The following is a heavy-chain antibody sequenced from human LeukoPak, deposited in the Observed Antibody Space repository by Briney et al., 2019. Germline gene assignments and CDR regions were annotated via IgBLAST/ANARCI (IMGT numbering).Heavy chain of an antibody. D-gene: IGHD1-26*01. J-gene: IGHJ4*02. Sequence: SGTLSLTCAVSGGSISRSNWWSWVRPPPGKGLEWIGEIYHSGSTNYNPSLKSRVPISVDNSKNQFSLKLSSVTAADTAVYYCARAISGGILHFDYWGQGTLVTVSS. V-gene: IGHV4-4*02. CDR2: IYHSGST. CDR1: GGSISRSNW. CDR3: ARAISGGILHFDY.